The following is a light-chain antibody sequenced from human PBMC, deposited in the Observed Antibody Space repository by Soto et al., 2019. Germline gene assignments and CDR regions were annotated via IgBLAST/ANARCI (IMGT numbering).Light chain of an antibody. V-gene: IGKV3-20*01. Sequence: EIVFTHSPDTLSFSAVERATLSCRASQSVSSSYLAWYQQKPGQAPRLLIYGASSRATGIPDRFSGSGSGTDFTLTISRLEPEDFAVYYCQQYGSSPRTFGQGTKVDIK. CDR1: QSVSSSY. CDR2: GAS. CDR3: QQYGSSPRT. J-gene: IGKJ1*01.